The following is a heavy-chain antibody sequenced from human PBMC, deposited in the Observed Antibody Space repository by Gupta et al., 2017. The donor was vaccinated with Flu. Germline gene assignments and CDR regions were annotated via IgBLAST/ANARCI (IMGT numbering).Heavy chain of an antibody. D-gene: IGHD3-3*01. CDR3: ARGTIGGGADY. J-gene: IGHJ4*01. V-gene: IGHV1-2*02. CDR2: VNPARGST. Sequence: QVQLVQSGAEVKKPGASVKVSCRPSGYTFTAYYIHWLRQAPGQGLEWVGWVNPARGSTNYAQNFQGRATMTRDTSISTAYLELSGLKSDDTAVYFCARGTIGGGADYWGQGTLVTVSS. CDR1: GYTFTAYY.